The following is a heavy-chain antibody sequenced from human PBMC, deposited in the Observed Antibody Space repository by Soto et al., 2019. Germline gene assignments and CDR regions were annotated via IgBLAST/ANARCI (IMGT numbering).Heavy chain of an antibody. CDR2: IIPILGIA. D-gene: IGHD6-19*01. V-gene: IGHV1-69*02. Sequence: EKGLEWMGRIIPILGIANYAQKFQGSVTITADKSTSTAYMELSSLRSEDTSVYYCARSNSHSSGGYDYWGQRTLVSVSS. CDR3: ARSNSHSSGGYDY. J-gene: IGHJ4*02.